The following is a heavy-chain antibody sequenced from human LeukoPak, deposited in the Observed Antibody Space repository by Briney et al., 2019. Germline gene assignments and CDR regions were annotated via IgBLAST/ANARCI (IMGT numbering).Heavy chain of an antibody. J-gene: IGHJ4*02. Sequence: GGSLRLSCVASGFTFGKYWMSWVRQAPGKGLEWVANIKSDGSEKNYVDSVKGRFTISRDNTKNSLYLQMNSLRVGDTAVFYCARDQYDTWSRRGNFDSWGQGTLVIVSS. CDR3: ARDQYDTWSRRGNFDS. D-gene: IGHD3-3*01. CDR1: GFTFGKYW. V-gene: IGHV3-7*01. CDR2: IKSDGSEK.